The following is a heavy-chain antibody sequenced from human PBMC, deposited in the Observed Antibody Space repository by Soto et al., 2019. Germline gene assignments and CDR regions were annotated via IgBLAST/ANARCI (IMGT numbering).Heavy chain of an antibody. D-gene: IGHD1-26*01. V-gene: IGHV3-53*01. CDR1: GFTVSSSY. CDR2: LYTGTDT. J-gene: IGHJ4*01. Sequence: GGSLRLSCAASGFTVSSSYLTWVRQAPGKGLEWVAILYTGTDTVYADSVTGRFTISRDSSKNTLYLQMHSLRAEDTAMYFCARSGYTGTYFGWFLAYWGQGSLVTVSS. CDR3: ARSGYTGTYFGWFLAY.